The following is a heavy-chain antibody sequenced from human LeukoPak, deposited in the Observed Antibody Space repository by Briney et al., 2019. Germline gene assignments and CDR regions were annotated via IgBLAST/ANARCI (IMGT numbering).Heavy chain of an antibody. D-gene: IGHD5/OR15-5a*01. J-gene: IGHJ6*02. V-gene: IGHV1-58*02. CDR3: AAGYSSTDYYYGMDV. CDR2: IVVGSGNT. Sequence: SVKVSCKASGFTFTSSAMQWVRQARGQRLEWIGWIVVGSGNTNYAQKFQERVTITRDMSTSTAYMELSSLRSEDTAVYYCAAGYSSTDYYYGMDVWGQGTTVTVS. CDR1: GFTFTSSA.